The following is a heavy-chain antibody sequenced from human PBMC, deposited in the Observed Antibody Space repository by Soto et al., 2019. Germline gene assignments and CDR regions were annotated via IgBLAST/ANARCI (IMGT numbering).Heavy chain of an antibody. Sequence: RLSCASSVFPFSSYSINWVRQAPGKGLEWVSSISSSSSYIYYADSVKGRFTISRDNAKNSLYLQMNSLRAEDTAVYYCARAHGYNWNHLDPWGQGTLVTVSS. V-gene: IGHV3-21*01. J-gene: IGHJ5*02. CDR2: ISSSSSYI. D-gene: IGHD1-20*01. CDR3: ARAHGYNWNHLDP. CDR1: VFPFSSYS.